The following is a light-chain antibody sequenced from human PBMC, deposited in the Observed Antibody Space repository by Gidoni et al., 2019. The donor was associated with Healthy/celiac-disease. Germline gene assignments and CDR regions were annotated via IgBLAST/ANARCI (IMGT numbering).Light chain of an antibody. CDR2: YDS. Sequence: SYVLTQPPSVSVAPGKTARITCGGNNIGSKSVHWYQPKPGQAPVLVIYYDSDRPSGIPERFSGSNSGNTATLTISRVEAGDEADYYCQVWDSSSEDVVFGGGTKLTVL. V-gene: IGLV3-21*04. CDR1: NIGSKS. J-gene: IGLJ2*01. CDR3: QVWDSSSEDVV.